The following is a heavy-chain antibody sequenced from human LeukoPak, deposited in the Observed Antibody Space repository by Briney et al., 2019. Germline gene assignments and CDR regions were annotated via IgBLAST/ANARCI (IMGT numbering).Heavy chain of an antibody. V-gene: IGHV4-34*01. CDR1: GGSFSGYY. D-gene: IGHD3-22*01. CDR2: INHSGST. Sequence: PSETLSLTCAVYGGSFSGYYWSWIRQPPGKGLEWIGEINHSGSTSYNPSLKGRVTISVDTSKSQFSLKLSSVTATDTAVYYCARGTHIYYDKAPVDYWGQGTLVTVSS. J-gene: IGHJ4*02. CDR3: ARGTHIYYDKAPVDY.